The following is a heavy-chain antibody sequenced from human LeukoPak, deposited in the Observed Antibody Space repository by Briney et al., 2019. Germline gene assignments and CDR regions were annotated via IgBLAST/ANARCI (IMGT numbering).Heavy chain of an antibody. D-gene: IGHD3-3*01. CDR2: IYYSGST. CDR1: GDSITDYY. Sequence: SETLSLTCSVSGDSITDYYWSWIRQPPGKGLEWIGYIYYSGSTKYNPSLKSRVTISVDTSKNQFSLKLNSVTAADTAVYYCAGEFRFLEWPPYYYYGMDVWGQGTTVTVSS. J-gene: IGHJ6*02. V-gene: IGHV4-59*01. CDR3: AGEFRFLEWPPYYYYGMDV.